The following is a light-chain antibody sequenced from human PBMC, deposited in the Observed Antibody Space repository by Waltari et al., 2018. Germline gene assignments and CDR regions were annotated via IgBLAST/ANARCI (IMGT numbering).Light chain of an antibody. CDR2: GNN. J-gene: IGLJ2*01. CDR3: QSFDNMLSGGVV. Sequence: QSVLTQPPSVSGTPGQRVPISCRARTPKIGACHHLHLSQPLPGTATKLLIYGNNNRPSGVPDRFSGSKSGTSASLAITGLQADDEADYFCQSFDNMLSGGVVFGGGTKLAVL. CDR1: TPKIGACHH. V-gene: IGLV1-40*01.